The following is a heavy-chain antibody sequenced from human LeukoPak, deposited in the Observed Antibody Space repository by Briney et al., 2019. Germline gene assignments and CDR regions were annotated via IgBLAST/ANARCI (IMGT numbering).Heavy chain of an antibody. CDR2: INHSGST. D-gene: IGHD2-2*01. Sequence: SETLSLTCAVYGGSFSGYYWSWIRQPPGKGLEWIGEINHSGSTNYNPSLKSRVTISVDTSENQFSLKLSSVTAADTAAYYCATLADLGYCSGTSCPRDYYAMDVWCQGTTVTVSS. CDR3: ATLADLGYCSGTSCPRDYYAMDV. J-gene: IGHJ6*02. V-gene: IGHV4-34*01. CDR1: GGSFSGYY.